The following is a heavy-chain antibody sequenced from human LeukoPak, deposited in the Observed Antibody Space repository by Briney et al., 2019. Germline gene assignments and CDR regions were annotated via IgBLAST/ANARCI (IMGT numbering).Heavy chain of an antibody. CDR1: GFTFSSYW. CDR2: MKQDGTEK. Sequence: GGSLRLSCAASGFTFSSYWMSWVRQAPGKGLEWVANMKQDGTEKSYVDSVKGRFTISRDNAKNSLYLQMNSLRAEDTAVYYCARGRYCSGGSCYYFDYWGQGTLVTV. J-gene: IGHJ4*02. V-gene: IGHV3-7*04. D-gene: IGHD2-15*01. CDR3: ARGRYCSGGSCYYFDY.